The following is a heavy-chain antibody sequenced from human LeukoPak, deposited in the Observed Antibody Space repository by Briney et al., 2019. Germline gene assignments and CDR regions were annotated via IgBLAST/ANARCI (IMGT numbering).Heavy chain of an antibody. CDR2: ISSSSTDT. D-gene: IGHD3-10*01. V-gene: IGHV3-11*06. CDR1: GFTFSDFY. CDR3: ARKTHYYDSGSYSKSYYFDY. Sequence: PGGSLRLSCAASGFTFSDFYMSWIRQAPGKGLEWLSDISSSSTDTYYADSVKGRFTISRDNAKNSLFLQLNSLRAEDTAVYYCARKTHYYDSGSYSKSYYFDYWGQGTLVTVSS. J-gene: IGHJ4*02.